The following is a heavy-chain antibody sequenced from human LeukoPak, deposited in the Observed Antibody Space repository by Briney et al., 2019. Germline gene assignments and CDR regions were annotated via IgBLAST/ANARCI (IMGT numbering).Heavy chain of an antibody. V-gene: IGHV3-7*03. CDR1: GFTFSSYW. D-gene: IGHD5-18*01. J-gene: IGHJ4*02. Sequence: GGSLRLSCAASGFTFSSYWMSWVRQAPGKGLEWVANIKQDGSEKYYVDSVKGRFTISRDNAKNSLYLQMNSLRAEDTAVYYCAKGDSEYSYGHGLYFDYWGQGTLVTVSS. CDR3: AKGDSEYSYGHGLYFDY. CDR2: IKQDGSEK.